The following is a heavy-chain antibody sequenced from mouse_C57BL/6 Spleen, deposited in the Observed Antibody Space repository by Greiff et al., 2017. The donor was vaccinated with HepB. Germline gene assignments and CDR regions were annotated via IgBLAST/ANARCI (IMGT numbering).Heavy chain of an antibody. Sequence: QVQLQQSGAELVRPGASVTLSCKASGYTFTDYEMHWVKQTPVHGLEWIGAIDPETGGTAYNQKFKGKAILTADESSSTAYMELRSLTSEDSAVYYCTREGHYYGAMDYWGQGTSVTVSS. CDR3: TREGHYYGAMDY. D-gene: IGHD1-2*01. CDR2: IDPETGGT. CDR1: GYTFTDYE. J-gene: IGHJ4*01. V-gene: IGHV1-15*01.